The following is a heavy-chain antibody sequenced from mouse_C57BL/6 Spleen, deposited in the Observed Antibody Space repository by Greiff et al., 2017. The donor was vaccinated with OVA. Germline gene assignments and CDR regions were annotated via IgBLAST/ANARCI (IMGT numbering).Heavy chain of an antibody. V-gene: IGHV14-3*01. CDR1: GFNIKNTY. CDR3: ARSAFSARDYFDY. D-gene: IGHD3-1*01. J-gene: IGHJ2*01. CDR2: IDPANGNT. Sequence: DVKLVESVAELVRPGASVKLSCTASGFNIKNTYMHWVRQRPEQGLEWIGRIDPANGNTKYAPKFQGKATITADTSSNTAYLQLSSLTSEDTAIYYCARSAFSARDYFDYWGQGTTLTVSS.